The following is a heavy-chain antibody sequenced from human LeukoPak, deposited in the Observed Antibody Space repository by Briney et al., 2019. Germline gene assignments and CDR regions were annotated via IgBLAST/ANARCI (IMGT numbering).Heavy chain of an antibody. CDR3: AKGGTSKQWLVGGAFDI. CDR1: GFTFSSYG. Sequence: GRSLRLSCAASGFTFSSYGMHWVRQAPGKGLEWVAVISYDGSNKYYADSAKDRFTISRDNSKNTLYLQMNSLRAEDTAVYYCAKGGTSKQWLVGGAFDIWGQGTMVTVSS. CDR2: ISYDGSNK. V-gene: IGHV3-33*06. D-gene: IGHD6-19*01. J-gene: IGHJ3*02.